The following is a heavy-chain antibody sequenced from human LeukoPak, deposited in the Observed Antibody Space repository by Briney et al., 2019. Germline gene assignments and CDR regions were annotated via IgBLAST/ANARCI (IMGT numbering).Heavy chain of an antibody. J-gene: IGHJ6*03. CDR2: INSSGGST. V-gene: IGHV1-46*01. D-gene: IGHD2/OR15-2a*01. CDR3: ARDLDSTHPHYCMDV. Sequence: ASVKVSCRASGYIFPSYYMHWVRQAPGQGRVWMGIINSSGGSTSYAQKFQGRVTMTRDMSTSTVYMELSSLRSEDTAVYYCARDLDSTHPHYCMDVWGKGTTVTVSS. CDR1: GYIFPSYY.